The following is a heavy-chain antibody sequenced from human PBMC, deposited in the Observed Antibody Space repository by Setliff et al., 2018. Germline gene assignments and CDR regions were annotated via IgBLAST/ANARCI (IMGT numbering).Heavy chain of an antibody. J-gene: IGHJ6*03. Sequence: SETLSLTCTVSGGSISSSSYYWGWIRQPPGKGLEWIGSNYYSGSTYYNPSLKSRVTISVDTSKNQFSLKLSSVTAADTAVYYCARQVVGARIDYYYMDVWGKGTTVTVSS. CDR3: ARQVVGARIDYYYMDV. CDR2: NYYSGST. V-gene: IGHV4-39*01. CDR1: GGSISSSSYY. D-gene: IGHD1-26*01.